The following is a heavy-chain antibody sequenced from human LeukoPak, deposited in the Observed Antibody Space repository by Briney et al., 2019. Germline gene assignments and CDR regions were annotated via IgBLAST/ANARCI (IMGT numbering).Heavy chain of an antibody. V-gene: IGHV4-59*08. CDR3: ARQLYYDILTGDYYFDY. CDR2: IYYSGST. J-gene: IGHJ4*02. CDR1: GGSFSSYY. D-gene: IGHD3-9*01. Sequence: KPSETLSLTCTVSGGSFSSYYWSWIRQPPGKGLEWIGYIYYSGSTNYNPSLKSRVTISVDTSKNQFSLKLSSVTAADTAVYYCARQLYYDILTGDYYFDYWGQGTLVTVSS.